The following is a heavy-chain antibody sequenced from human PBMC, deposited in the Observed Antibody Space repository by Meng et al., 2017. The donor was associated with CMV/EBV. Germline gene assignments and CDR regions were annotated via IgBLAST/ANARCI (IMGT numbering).Heavy chain of an antibody. J-gene: IGHJ5*02. D-gene: IGHD2-2*01. CDR1: GGSISSYY. CDR2: IYTSGST. V-gene: IGHV4-4*07. Sequence: VQVQESGPGRVKPSETLSLHCTVSGGSISSYYWSWIRQPAGKGLEWIGRIYTSGSTNYNPSLKSRVTMSVDTSKNQFSLKLSSVTAADTAVYYCARDLMNCSSTSCANWFDPWGQGTLVTASS. CDR3: ARDLMNCSSTSCANWFDP.